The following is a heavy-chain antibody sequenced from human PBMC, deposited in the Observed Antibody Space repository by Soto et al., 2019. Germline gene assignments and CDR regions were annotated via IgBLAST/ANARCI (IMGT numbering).Heavy chain of an antibody. CDR2: IYYSGST. CDR3: ARHSYYCSGGSCYFRNWFDP. CDR1: GGSISSSSYY. Sequence: SETLSLTCTVSGGSISSSSYYWGWIRQPPGKGLEWIGSIYYSGSTYYNPSLKSRVTISVDTSKNQFSLKLSSVTAADTAVYYCARHSYYCSGGSCYFRNWFDPWGQGTLVTVSS. J-gene: IGHJ5*02. D-gene: IGHD2-15*01. V-gene: IGHV4-39*01.